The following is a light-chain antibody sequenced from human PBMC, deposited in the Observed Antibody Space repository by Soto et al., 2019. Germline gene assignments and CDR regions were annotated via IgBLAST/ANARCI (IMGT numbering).Light chain of an antibody. Sequence: DIQMTQSPPSLSASAGDRVTITCRASQTISRYLIWYQQKPGKAPKVLIYAASNLESGVPSRFSGSGSGTDFTLTISSLQPEDFATYYCQQSHSTPVTFGQGTKVEIK. CDR2: AAS. J-gene: IGKJ1*01. CDR1: QTISRY. CDR3: QQSHSTPVT. V-gene: IGKV1-39*01.